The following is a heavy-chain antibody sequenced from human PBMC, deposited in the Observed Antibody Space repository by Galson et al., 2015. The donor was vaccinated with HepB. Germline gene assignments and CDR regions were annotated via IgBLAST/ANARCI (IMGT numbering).Heavy chain of an antibody. D-gene: IGHD2-2*01. CDR3: ARDQCSSFTCSKAFEM. J-gene: IGHJ3*02. CDR2: INQDGSEK. CDR1: GFTFSSYW. Sequence: SLRLSCAASGFTFSSYWMTWVRQAPGKGLEWVANINQDGSEKNYVYSVKGRFTISRDNAKNSLSLQMNSLKAEDTAVYYCARDQCSSFTCSKAFEMWGQGTMVTVSS. V-gene: IGHV3-7*01.